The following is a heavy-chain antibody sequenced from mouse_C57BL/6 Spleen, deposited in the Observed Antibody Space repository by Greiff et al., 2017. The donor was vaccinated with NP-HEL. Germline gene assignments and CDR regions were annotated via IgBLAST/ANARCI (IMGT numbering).Heavy chain of an antibody. D-gene: IGHD2-3*01. CDR1: GYTFTSYW. J-gene: IGHJ4*01. Sequence: QVQLQQPGAELVKPGASVKLSCKASGYTFTSYWMQWVNQRPGQGLEWIGEIDPSDSSTNYNPHFTGKATLTVDTSSSTAYMQLSSLTSEDSAVYYCARDYDGYGRSMDYWGQGTSVTVSS. V-gene: IGHV1-50*01. CDR3: ARDYDGYGRSMDY. CDR2: IDPSDSST.